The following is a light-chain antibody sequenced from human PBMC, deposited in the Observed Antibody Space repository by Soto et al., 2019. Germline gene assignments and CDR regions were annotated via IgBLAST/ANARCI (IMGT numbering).Light chain of an antibody. Sequence: DIPMTQSPSSLSASVGDRVTITCRASQSISTYLNWYQQKPGKAPKLLIYAASSLQSGVPSRFRGSGSGTDFTLTISSLQPEDFATYYCQQSYNTPRTFGQGTKVEIK. CDR2: AAS. V-gene: IGKV1-39*01. CDR1: QSISTY. CDR3: QQSYNTPRT. J-gene: IGKJ1*01.